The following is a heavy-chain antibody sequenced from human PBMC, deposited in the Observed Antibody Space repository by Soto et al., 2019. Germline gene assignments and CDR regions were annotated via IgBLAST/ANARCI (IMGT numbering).Heavy chain of an antibody. CDR3: AREGNLGRCLQPLDF. CDR2: IHYNGNT. CDR1: GDSISAYS. V-gene: IGHV4-59*01. J-gene: IGHJ4*02. D-gene: IGHD1-1*01. Sequence: QVQLQVSAPGLVKPSETLSLTCTVSGDSISAYSWSWVRQPPGKGLEWIGNIHYNGNTKYNPSLKSRVTMSVDTSKNQFSLKLISVTAADTAKYFCAREGNLGRCLQPLDFCGQGTLVTVSS.